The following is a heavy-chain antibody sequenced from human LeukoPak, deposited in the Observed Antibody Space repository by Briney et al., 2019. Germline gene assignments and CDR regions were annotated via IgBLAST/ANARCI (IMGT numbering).Heavy chain of an antibody. CDR3: ARCVYYDFWSGSPPHFDY. J-gene: IGHJ4*02. CDR2: INPNSGGT. CDR1: GYTFTGYY. D-gene: IGHD3-3*01. Sequence: ASVKVSCKASGYTFTGYYMHWVRQAPGQGLEWMGWINPNSGGTNYAQKFQGRVTMTRDTSISTAYMELSRLRSDDTAVYYCARCVYYDFWSGSPPHFDYWGQGTLVTVSS. V-gene: IGHV1-2*02.